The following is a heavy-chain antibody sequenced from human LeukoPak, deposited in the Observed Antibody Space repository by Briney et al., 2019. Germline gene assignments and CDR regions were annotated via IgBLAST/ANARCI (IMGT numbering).Heavy chain of an antibody. V-gene: IGHV1-69*13. CDR1: GGTFSSYA. Sequence: ASVKVSCKASGGTFSSYAISWVRQAPGQGLEWMGGIIPIFGTANYAQKFQGRVTITADESTSTAYMELSSLRSEDTAVYYCARGVPDYYDSSGYYYYYYYMDVWGKGTTVTISS. D-gene: IGHD3-22*01. CDR3: ARGVPDYYDSSGYYYYYYYMDV. J-gene: IGHJ6*03. CDR2: IIPIFGTA.